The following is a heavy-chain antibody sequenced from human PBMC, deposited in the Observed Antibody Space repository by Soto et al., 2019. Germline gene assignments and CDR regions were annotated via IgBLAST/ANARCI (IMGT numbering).Heavy chain of an antibody. CDR2: IKQDGSEK. Sequence: GGSLRLSCAASGITLSSYWMTWVRQAPGKGLEWVANIKQDGSEKYYVDSVKGRFTISRDNSKSTLYLQVDSLRAEDMAVYYCARDPDSSGYYYFDYWGQGTLVTVSS. D-gene: IGHD3-22*01. V-gene: IGHV3-7*01. J-gene: IGHJ4*02. CDR1: GITLSSYW. CDR3: ARDPDSSGYYYFDY.